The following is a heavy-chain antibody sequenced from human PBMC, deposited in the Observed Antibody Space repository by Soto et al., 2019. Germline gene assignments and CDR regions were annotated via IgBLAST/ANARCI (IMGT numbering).Heavy chain of an antibody. V-gene: IGHV1-24*01. D-gene: IGHD6-6*01. J-gene: IGHJ4*02. CDR2: FDPEDGET. CDR3: ATDRGSMYGSSPEFDY. CDR1: GYTLTELS. Sequence: GASVKVSCKVSGYTLTELSMHWVRQAPGKGLEWMGGFDPEDGETIYAQKFQGRVTMTEDTSTDTAYMELSSLRSEDTAVYYCATDRGSMYGSSPEFDYWGQGTLVTVSS.